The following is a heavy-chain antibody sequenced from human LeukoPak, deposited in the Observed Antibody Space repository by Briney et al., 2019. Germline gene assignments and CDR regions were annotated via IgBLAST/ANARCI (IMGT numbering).Heavy chain of an antibody. D-gene: IGHD3-9*01. CDR3: ARGHYDVLAASYKWTPDY. Sequence: GGTLRLSCAASGFTFNTFNMTWVRQAPGKGLEWVSSITSGGDYIYYADSVKGRFTTSRDNAKNSLSLQLNSLRVEDTAVYYCARGHYDVLAASYKWTPDYWGQGTLVTVSS. CDR1: GFTFNTFN. J-gene: IGHJ4*02. CDR2: ITSGGDYI. V-gene: IGHV3-21*01.